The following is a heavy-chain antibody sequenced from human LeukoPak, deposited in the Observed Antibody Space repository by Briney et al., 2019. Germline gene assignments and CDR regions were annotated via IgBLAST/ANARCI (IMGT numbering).Heavy chain of an antibody. CDR3: AKAFPCGDYAGY. CDR2: ISDSGGST. V-gene: IGHV3-23*01. D-gene: IGHD4-17*01. Sequence: GGSLRLSCAASGFTLSSYAMSWVRQAPGKGLEWVSAISDSGGSTYYADSVKGRFTISKDNSKNTLHLQMNSLRAEDTAIYYCAKAFPCGDYAGYWGQGTLVTVSS. CDR1: GFTLSSYA. J-gene: IGHJ4*02.